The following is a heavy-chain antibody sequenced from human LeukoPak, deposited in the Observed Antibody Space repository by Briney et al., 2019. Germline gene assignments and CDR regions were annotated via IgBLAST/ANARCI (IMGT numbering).Heavy chain of an antibody. V-gene: IGHV1-46*01. CDR1: GYTFTSYY. J-gene: IGHJ4*02. CDR2: INPSGGST. Sequence: ASVKVSCKASGYTFTSYYMHWVRQAPGQGLEWMGIINPSGGSTSYAQKFQGRVTMTRDTSTSTVYMELSSLRSEDTAVYYCARAPWGGAPRGSTYFDYWGQETLVTFSS. D-gene: IGHD1-26*01. CDR3: ARAPWGGAPRGSTYFDY.